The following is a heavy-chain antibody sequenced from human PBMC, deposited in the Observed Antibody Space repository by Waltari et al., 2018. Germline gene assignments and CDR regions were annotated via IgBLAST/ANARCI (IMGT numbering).Heavy chain of an antibody. D-gene: IGHD2-2*01. CDR2: ISGSDGST. V-gene: IGHV4-4*09. Sequence: QVHLQESGPGLVKPSETLSLTCAVSGGSFSGYYWGWVRQSPGKGLEWIGYISGSDGSTESNPSLSSRVTISRETSKSQFSLTLTFMTAADTARYYCVRHSNTWPFDFWGQGALVTVSS. CDR1: GGSFSGYY. J-gene: IGHJ4*02. CDR3: VRHSNTWPFDF.